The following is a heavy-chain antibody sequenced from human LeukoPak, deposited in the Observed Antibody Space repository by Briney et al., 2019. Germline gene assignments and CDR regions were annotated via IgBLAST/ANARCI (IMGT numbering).Heavy chain of an antibody. CDR1: GFTFSSYW. CDR2: INSDGSST. Sequence: GGSLRLSCAASGFTFSSYWMHWVRQAPGKGLVWVSRINSDGSSTSYADSVTGRFTISRDNAKNTLYLQMNSLRAEDTAVYYCARVNDEDCSGGSCYTWYFDYWGQGTLVTVSS. V-gene: IGHV3-74*01. CDR3: ARVNDEDCSGGSCYTWYFDY. J-gene: IGHJ4*02. D-gene: IGHD2-15*01.